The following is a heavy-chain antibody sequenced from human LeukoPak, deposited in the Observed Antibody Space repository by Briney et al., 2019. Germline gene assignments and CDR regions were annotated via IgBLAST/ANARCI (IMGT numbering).Heavy chain of an antibody. CDR3: ARGRSSGWFVRGYYYYMDV. CDR1: GGSISSYY. J-gene: IGHJ6*03. CDR2: IYTSGST. Sequence: SETPSLTCTVSGGSISSYYWSWIRQPAGKGLEWIGRIYTSGSTNYNPSLKSRVTMSVDTSKNQFSLKLSSVTAADTAVYYCARGRSSGWFVRGYYYYMDVWGKGTTVTISS. V-gene: IGHV4-4*07. D-gene: IGHD6-19*01.